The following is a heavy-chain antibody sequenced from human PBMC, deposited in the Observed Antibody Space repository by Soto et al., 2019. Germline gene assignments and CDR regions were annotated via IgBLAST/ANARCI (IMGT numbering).Heavy chain of an antibody. J-gene: IGHJ5*02. CDR2: INHSGST. V-gene: IGHV4-34*01. CDR3: ARGLRRVVAANWFDP. D-gene: IGHD2-15*01. Sequence: LSLTCAVYGGSFSGYYWSWIRQPPGKGLEWIGEINHSGSTNYNPSLKSRVTISVDTSKNQFPLKLSSVTAADTAVYYCARGLRRVVAANWFDPWGQGTLVTVSS. CDR1: GGSFSGYY.